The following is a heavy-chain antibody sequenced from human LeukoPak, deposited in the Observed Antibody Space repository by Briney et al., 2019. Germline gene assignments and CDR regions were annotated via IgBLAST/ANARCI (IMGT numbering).Heavy chain of an antibody. Sequence: SETLSLTCAVYGGSFSGYYWSWIRQPPGKGLEWIGEINHSGSTNYNPSLKSRVTISVDTSKNQFSLKLSSVTAADTAVYYCANIYGLHAFDIWGQGTMVTVSS. D-gene: IGHD3-10*01. J-gene: IGHJ3*02. CDR1: GGSFSGYY. V-gene: IGHV4-34*01. CDR3: ANIYGLHAFDI. CDR2: INHSGST.